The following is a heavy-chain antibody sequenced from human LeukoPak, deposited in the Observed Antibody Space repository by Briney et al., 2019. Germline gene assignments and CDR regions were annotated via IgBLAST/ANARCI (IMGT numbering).Heavy chain of an antibody. Sequence: PSETLSFTCRVSGGSLISYYWRRNRQPAGKGLEWIGRIYTSWSTSYNPSLKSRVTMSVDTSKNQFSLKLSSVTAADTAVSYRASASDGLQYWGQVTLANVSS. J-gene: IGHJ4*02. V-gene: IGHV4-4*07. D-gene: IGHD2-21*01. CDR3: ASASDGLQY. CDR1: GGSLISYY. CDR2: IYTSWST.